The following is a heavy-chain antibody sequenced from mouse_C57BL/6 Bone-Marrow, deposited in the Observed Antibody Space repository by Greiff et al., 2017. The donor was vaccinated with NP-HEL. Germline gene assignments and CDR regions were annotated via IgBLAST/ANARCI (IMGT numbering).Heavy chain of an antibody. Sequence: VKLQESGPGLVKPSQSLFLTCSITGFPITSGYYWIWLRQSPGKPLEWMGYITHSGETFYNPSLQSPISITREPSKNQFFLQLNAVTTEDTAMYYCAGDSSGYGDFDYWGQGTTLTVSS. CDR2: ITHSGET. CDR3: AGDSSGYGDFDY. V-gene: IGHV12-3*01. J-gene: IGHJ2*01. D-gene: IGHD3-2*02. CDR1: GFPITSGYY.